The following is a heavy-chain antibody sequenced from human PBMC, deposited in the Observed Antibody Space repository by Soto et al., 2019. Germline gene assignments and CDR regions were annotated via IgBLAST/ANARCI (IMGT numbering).Heavy chain of an antibody. Sequence: EVQPVESGGGLVKPGGSLRLSCAASGFSFSNAWMNWVRQAPGKGVEWVGRIKRKIDGEATDYAGPVKGRFTVFRDDSKSALYLQMNSLKGDDTAVYYCTTGSVEGVWGQGTTVTVS. CDR2: IKRKIDGEAT. CDR3: TTGSVEGV. J-gene: IGHJ6*02. CDR1: GFSFSNAW. D-gene: IGHD2-15*01. V-gene: IGHV3-15*07.